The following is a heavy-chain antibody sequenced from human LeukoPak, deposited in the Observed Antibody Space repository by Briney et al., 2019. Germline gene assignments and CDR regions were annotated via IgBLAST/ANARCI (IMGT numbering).Heavy chain of an antibody. CDR3: AKEKSRRFDFDY. J-gene: IGHJ4*02. D-gene: IGHD3-10*01. Sequence: PGGSLRLSCAASGFTFSTYAIHWVRQAPGKGLEWVAIISYDGSNKYYADSVKGRFTISRDNSKNTLYLQMNSLRAEDTAVYYCAKEKSRRFDFDYWGQGTLATVSS. V-gene: IGHV3-30-3*01. CDR2: ISYDGSNK. CDR1: GFTFSTYA.